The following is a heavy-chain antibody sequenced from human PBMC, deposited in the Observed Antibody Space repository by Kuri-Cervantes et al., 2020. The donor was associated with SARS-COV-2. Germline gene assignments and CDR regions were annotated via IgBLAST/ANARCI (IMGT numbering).Heavy chain of an antibody. D-gene: IGHD6-6*01. CDR2: IYYSGST. V-gene: IGHV4-61*08. CDR3: ASSGLYSSSSGQYY. Sequence: SETLSLTCTVSGGSISSGDYYWSWIRQPPGKGLEWIGYIYYSGSTNYNPSLKSRVTISVDTSKNQFSLKLSSVTAADTAVYYCASSGLYSSSSGQYYWGQGTLVTVSS. CDR1: GGSISSGDYY. J-gene: IGHJ4*02.